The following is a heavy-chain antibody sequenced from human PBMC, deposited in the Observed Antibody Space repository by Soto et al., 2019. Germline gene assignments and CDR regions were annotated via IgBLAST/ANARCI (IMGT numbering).Heavy chain of an antibody. J-gene: IGHJ5*02. CDR1: GGSISSRY. CDR3: ARLAEYCSGGSCSNWFDP. Sequence: SETLSLTCTVSGGSISSRYWSWIRQPPGKGLEWIGYIYYSGSTNYNPSLKSRVTISVDTSKNQFSLKLSSVSAADTAVYYCARLAEYCSGGSCSNWFDPWGQGTLVTV. V-gene: IGHV4-59*08. D-gene: IGHD2-15*01. CDR2: IYYSGST.